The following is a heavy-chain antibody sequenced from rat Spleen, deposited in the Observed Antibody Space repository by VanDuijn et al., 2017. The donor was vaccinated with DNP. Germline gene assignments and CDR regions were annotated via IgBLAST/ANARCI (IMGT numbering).Heavy chain of an antibody. V-gene: IGHV5-7*01. D-gene: IGHD1-11*01. CDR3: ARHGTTEGIAYFDY. CDR1: GFTFSDYA. Sequence: EVQLVESGGGLVQPGRSLKLSCAASGFTFSDYAMAWVRQAPTKGLEWVANINSNGGRTYYRDSVKGRFTISRDNAKSTLYLQMNSLRSEDTATYYCARHGTTEGIAYFDYWGQGVMVTVSS. J-gene: IGHJ2*01. CDR2: INSNGGRT.